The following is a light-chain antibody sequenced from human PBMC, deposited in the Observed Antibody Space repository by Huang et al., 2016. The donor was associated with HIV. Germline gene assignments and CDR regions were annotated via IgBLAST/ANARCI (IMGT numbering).Light chain of an antibody. CDR1: QSVLSPSNTRNH. Sequence: DIVMTQSPDSLAVSLGERATIRCVSSQSVLSPSNTRNHLAWYQQKPRQPPKLLIYWASTREAGGPDMFRGSGSATDFTLTIDNLQAEDVALYFCQQYYSIPGFGQGTYVEV. V-gene: IGKV4-1*01. CDR3: QQYYSIPG. J-gene: IGKJ1*01. CDR2: WAS.